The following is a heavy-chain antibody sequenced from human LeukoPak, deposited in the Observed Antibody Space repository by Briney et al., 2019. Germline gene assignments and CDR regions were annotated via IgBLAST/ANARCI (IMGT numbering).Heavy chain of an antibody. Sequence: ASVTVSCKASGYTFTTYNINWVRQAPGQGLEWMGWINTNTGNPTYAQGFTGRFVFSLDTSVSTAYLQISSLKAEDTAVYYCARESYSSGWYRYYYYYMDVWGKGTTVTVSS. D-gene: IGHD6-19*01. CDR3: ARESYSSGWYRYYYYYMDV. CDR2: INTNTGNP. CDR1: GYTFTTYN. V-gene: IGHV7-4-1*02. J-gene: IGHJ6*03.